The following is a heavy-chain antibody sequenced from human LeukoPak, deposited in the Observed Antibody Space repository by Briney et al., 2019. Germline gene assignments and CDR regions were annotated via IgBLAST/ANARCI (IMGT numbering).Heavy chain of an antibody. V-gene: IGHV7-4-1*02. J-gene: IGHJ5*02. CDR1: GYTFTSYA. CDR2: INTNTGNP. CDR3: ARAIVVVVAATESPFDP. Sequence: GASAKVSCKASGYTFTSYAMNWVRQAPGQGLEWMGWINTNTGNPTYAQGFTGRFVFSLDTSVSTAYLQISSLKAEDTAVYYCARAIVVVVAATESPFDPWGQGTLVTVSS. D-gene: IGHD2-15*01.